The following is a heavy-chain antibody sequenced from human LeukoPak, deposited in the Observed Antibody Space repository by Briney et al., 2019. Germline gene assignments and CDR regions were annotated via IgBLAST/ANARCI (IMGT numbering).Heavy chain of an antibody. J-gene: IGHJ6*02. CDR2: ISSSSSTI. CDR3: ARLRRYCSSTSCRNMDV. Sequence: QTGGSLRLSCAASGFTFSSYSMNWVRQAPGKGLEWASYISSSSSTIYYADSVKGRFTISRDNAKNSLYLQMNSLRAEDTAVYYCARLRRYCSSTSCRNMDVWGQGTTVTVSS. CDR1: GFTFSSYS. D-gene: IGHD2-2*01. V-gene: IGHV3-48*01.